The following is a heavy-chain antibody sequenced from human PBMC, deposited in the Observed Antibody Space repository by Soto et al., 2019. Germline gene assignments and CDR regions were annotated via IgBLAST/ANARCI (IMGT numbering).Heavy chain of an antibody. CDR3: ARINYYYYGMDV. CDR2: IYYSGST. V-gene: IGHV4-59*01. J-gene: IGHJ6*02. Sequence: SETLSLTCTVSGGSISSYYWSWIRQPPGKGLEWIGYIYYSGSTNYNPSLKSRVTISVDTSKNQFSLKLSSVTAADTAVYYCARINYYYYGMDVWGPGTTVTVSS. CDR1: GGSISSYY.